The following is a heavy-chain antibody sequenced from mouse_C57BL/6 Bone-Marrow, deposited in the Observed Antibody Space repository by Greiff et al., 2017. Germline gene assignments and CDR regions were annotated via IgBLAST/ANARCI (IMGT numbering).Heavy chain of an antibody. V-gene: IGHV1-22*01. D-gene: IGHD2-12*01. CDR3: ARREGAYYSSYYYAMDY. CDR2: INPNNGGT. Sequence: EVQLQQSGPELVKPGASVKMSCKASGYTFTDYNMHWVKQSHGKSLEWIGYINPNNGGTSYNQKFKGKATLTVNKSSSTAYMELRSLTSEDSAVYYCARREGAYYSSYYYAMDYWGQGTSVTVSS. J-gene: IGHJ4*01. CDR1: GYTFTDYN.